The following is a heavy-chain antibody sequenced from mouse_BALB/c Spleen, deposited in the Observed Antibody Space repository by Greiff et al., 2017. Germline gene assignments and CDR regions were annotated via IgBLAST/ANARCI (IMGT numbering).Heavy chain of an antibody. J-gene: IGHJ3*01. CDR2: ISSGSSTI. D-gene: IGHD2-1*01. V-gene: IGHV5-17*02. CDR1: GFTFSSFG. Sequence: EVMLVESGGGLVQPGGSRKLSCAASGFTFSSFGMHWVRQAPEKGLEWVAYISSGSSTIYYADTVKGRFTISRDNPKNTLFLQMTSLRSEDTAMYYCARGYYGNYGDFFYWGQGTLVTVSA. CDR3: ARGYYGNYGDFFY.